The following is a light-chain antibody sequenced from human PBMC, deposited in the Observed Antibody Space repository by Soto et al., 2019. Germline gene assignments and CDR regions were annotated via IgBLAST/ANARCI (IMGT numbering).Light chain of an antibody. CDR2: MAS. J-gene: IGKJ2*03. CDR1: QTIFSW. V-gene: IGKV1-5*03. Sequence: FQMTQSPSTLSASVGDRVSITCRASQTIFSWLAWYQQKPGKAPKLLIYMASSLESGVPSRYSGSGSGTEFTLTISGLQPDDFATYFCQQYNSYPYSFGQGTKLEIK. CDR3: QQYNSYPYS.